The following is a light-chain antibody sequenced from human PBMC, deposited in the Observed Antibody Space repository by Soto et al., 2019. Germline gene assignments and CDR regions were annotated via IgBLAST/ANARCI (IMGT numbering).Light chain of an antibody. V-gene: IGLV2-14*01. CDR3: SSLTTSFTYV. CDR2: EVS. CDR1: SSDVGAYNY. J-gene: IGLJ1*01. Sequence: QSVLTQPASVSGSPGQSVAISCTGTSSDVGAYNYISWYQQHPGKAPKLLLSEVSNRPSGVSDRFSGSKSGNTASLTISGLQAQDEADYYCSSLTTSFTYVCGTGTKVTVL.